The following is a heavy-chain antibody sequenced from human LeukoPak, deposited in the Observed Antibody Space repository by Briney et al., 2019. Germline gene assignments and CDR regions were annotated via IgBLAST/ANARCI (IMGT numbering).Heavy chain of an antibody. J-gene: IGHJ6*03. V-gene: IGHV4-39*07. CDR3: AREDIVVVPAATQDEDYYYYYYMDV. CDR1: GGSISSSSYY. Sequence: SETLSLTCTVSGGSISSSSYYWGWLRQPPGRGREWIGSIYYSGRTYDNPSLKSRVAISVDTSKDQFSLKLSSVTAADTAVYYCAREDIVVVPAATQDEDYYYYYYMDVWGKGTTVTVSS. D-gene: IGHD2-2*01. CDR2: IYYSGRT.